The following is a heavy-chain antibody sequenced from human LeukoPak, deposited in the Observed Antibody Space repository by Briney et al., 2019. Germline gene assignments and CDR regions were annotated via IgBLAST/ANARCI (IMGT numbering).Heavy chain of an antibody. Sequence: GGSLRLSCAASGFTFSSYGMHWVRQAPGKGLEWVAVISYDGSNKYYADSVKGRFTISRDNSKNTLYLQMNSLRAEDTAGYYCAKAYGDYYYYMDVWGKGTTVTVSS. CDR2: ISYDGSNK. D-gene: IGHD4-17*01. V-gene: IGHV3-30*18. J-gene: IGHJ6*03. CDR3: AKAYGDYYYYMDV. CDR1: GFTFSSYG.